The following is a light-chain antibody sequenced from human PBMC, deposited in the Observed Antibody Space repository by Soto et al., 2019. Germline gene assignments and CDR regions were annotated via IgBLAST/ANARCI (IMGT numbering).Light chain of an antibody. J-gene: IGLJ2*01. Sequence: QSALTQPASVSGSPGQSITISCTGTSSDVGGHNYVSWYQQYPGKAPKLMIYEVRNRPPGASNRFSGSKSGNTASLTISGLQAEDEADYYCSSYTSSSTPVIFGGGTKVTVL. CDR2: EVR. CDR3: SSYTSSSTPVI. V-gene: IGLV2-14*01. CDR1: SSDVGGHNY.